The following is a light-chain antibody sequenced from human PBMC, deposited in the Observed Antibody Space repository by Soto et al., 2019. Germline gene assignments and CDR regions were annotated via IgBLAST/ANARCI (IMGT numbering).Light chain of an antibody. CDR1: QSVSSN. CDR3: QQYYSTPPWT. Sequence: EIVMTQSPATLSVSPGERATLSCRASQSVSSNLAWYQQKPGQAPRLLIYGASTRATGIPARFSGSGSGTEFTLTISSLQAEDVAVYYCQQYYSTPPWTFGQGTKVDIK. V-gene: IGKV3-15*01. CDR2: GAS. J-gene: IGKJ1*01.